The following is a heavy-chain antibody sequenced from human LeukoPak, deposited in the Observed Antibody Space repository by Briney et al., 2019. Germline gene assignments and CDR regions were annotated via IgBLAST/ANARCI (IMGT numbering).Heavy chain of an antibody. Sequence: GGSLRLSCAASGFTFSSYGMHWVRQAPGKGLEWVAVISYDGSNKYYADSVKGRFTISRDNSKNTLYLQMNSLRAEDTAVYYCAKDSGDYYDSSGYPGGFDYWGQGTLVTVSS. V-gene: IGHV3-30*18. J-gene: IGHJ4*02. D-gene: IGHD3-22*01. CDR1: GFTFSSYG. CDR3: AKDSGDYYDSSGYPGGFDY. CDR2: ISYDGSNK.